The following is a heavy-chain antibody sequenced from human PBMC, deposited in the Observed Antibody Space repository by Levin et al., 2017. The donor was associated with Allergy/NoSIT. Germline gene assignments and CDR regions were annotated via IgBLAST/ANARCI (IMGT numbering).Heavy chain of an antibody. Sequence: QPGESLKISCAASGFTFSNSAMSWVRQAPGKGLQWVSAISGSVFSGSGGSTYYADSVKGRFTISRDNSKNTVYLQLNSLRAEDTAVYYCAKGRYSSNWYLDYWGPGTLVTVSS. CDR1: GFTFSNSA. D-gene: IGHD6-13*01. J-gene: IGHJ4*02. V-gene: IGHV3-23*01. CDR3: AKGRYSSNWYLDY. CDR2: ISGSVFSGSGGST.